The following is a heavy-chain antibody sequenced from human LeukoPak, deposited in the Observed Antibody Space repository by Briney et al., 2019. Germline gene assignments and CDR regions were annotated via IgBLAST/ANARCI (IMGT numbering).Heavy chain of an antibody. J-gene: IGHJ5*02. CDR3: ARGQSYGWFDP. CDR1: GFTVSSNY. CDR2: ISGSSSYI. D-gene: IGHD5-18*01. Sequence: GGSLRLSCAASGFTVSSNYMNWVRQAPGKGLEWVSSISGSSSYIYYADSVRGRFTISRDNAKNSLYLQMNSLRAEDTAVYYCARGQSYGWFDPWGQGTLVTVSS. V-gene: IGHV3-21*01.